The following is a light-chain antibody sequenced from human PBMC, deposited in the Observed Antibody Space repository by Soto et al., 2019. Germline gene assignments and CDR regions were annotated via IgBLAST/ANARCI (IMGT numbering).Light chain of an antibody. CDR1: STDVGGYNY. CDR2: DVS. J-gene: IGLJ1*01. V-gene: IGLV2-11*01. CDR3: CSYAGRDTLYG. Sequence: QSARTQPRSVSGSPGQSVTISCTGTSTDVGGYNYVSWYQQHPGKVPKLMIYDVSKRPSGVPDHFSGSKSGNTASLTISGLQAEDEADYYCCSYAGRDTLYGFGSGTKVTVL.